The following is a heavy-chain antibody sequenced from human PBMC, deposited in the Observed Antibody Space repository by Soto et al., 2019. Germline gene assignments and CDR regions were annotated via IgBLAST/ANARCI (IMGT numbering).Heavy chain of an antibody. CDR3: ARDDCFGATCYSGDY. CDR1: GYTFSTYG. J-gene: IGHJ4*02. D-gene: IGHD2-15*01. Sequence: QVQLVQSGAEVKMPGASVKVSCKTSGYTFSTYGIAWVRQAPGQAPEWVGWTSPNNDNTHFAQKLQGRITLTTDPPTSSVYMQLRSLRSDDTAVYYCARDDCFGATCYSGDYWGQGTLVTVSS. CDR2: TSPNNDNT. V-gene: IGHV1-18*01.